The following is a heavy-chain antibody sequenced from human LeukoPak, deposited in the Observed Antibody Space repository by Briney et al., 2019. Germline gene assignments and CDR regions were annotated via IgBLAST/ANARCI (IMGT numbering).Heavy chain of an antibody. CDR3: ARYRNEALFAFDI. Sequence: SETLSLTCTVSGDSISNYYWSWIRQPPGKGLEWIGYIYYSGDTDYNPSLKSRVTISIDTSKNQFSLRLNSVTAADTAVYYCARYRNEALFAFDIWGQGTMVTVSS. V-gene: IGHV4-59*01. D-gene: IGHD1-14*01. CDR2: IYYSGDT. CDR1: GDSISNYY. J-gene: IGHJ3*02.